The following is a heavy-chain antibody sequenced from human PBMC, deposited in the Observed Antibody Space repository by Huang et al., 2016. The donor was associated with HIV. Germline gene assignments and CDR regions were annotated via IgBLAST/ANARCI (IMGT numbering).Heavy chain of an antibody. Sequence: QVQLQESGPGLVKPSETLSLTCTVSGGSISTHYWSWIRQPPGKGLEWIGSIDYSWSNNYSPSRKSRVTILLDTSKNQFDLRVNSVTAADTAMYYCERDNHDFWRGYRRMYFFDHWGQGTLVTVSS. CDR1: GGSISTHY. CDR3: ERDNHDFWRGYRRMYFFDH. J-gene: IGHJ4*02. D-gene: IGHD3-3*01. V-gene: IGHV4-59*11. CDR2: IDYSWSN.